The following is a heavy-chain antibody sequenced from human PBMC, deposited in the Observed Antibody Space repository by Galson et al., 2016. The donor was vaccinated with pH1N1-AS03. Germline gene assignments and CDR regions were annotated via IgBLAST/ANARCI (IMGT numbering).Heavy chain of an antibody. J-gene: IGHJ5*02. CDR1: GFNFSAPA. CDR2: IRAKAYNYAT. Sequence: SLRLSCAASGFNFSAPAMHWVRQTSGKGLEWIGRIRAKAYNYATEYAAPVRGRFTISKDDSKNTAFLQMNSLKIEDTAVYYCTRHPRRAAGGLGGFDPWGQGTLVTVSS. V-gene: IGHV3-73*01. CDR3: TRHPRRAAGGLGGFDP. D-gene: IGHD6-13*01.